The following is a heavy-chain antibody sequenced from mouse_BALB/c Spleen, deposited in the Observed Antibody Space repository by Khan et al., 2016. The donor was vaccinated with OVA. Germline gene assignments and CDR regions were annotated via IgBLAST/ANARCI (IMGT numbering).Heavy chain of an antibody. V-gene: IGHV1-7*01. CDR3: TRDGIDY. CDR2: INPTSGHT. CDR1: GYTFTTYW. Sequence: QVRLQQSGAELAKPGASVKMSCKTSGYTFTTYWMHWVKQRPGQGLEWIGYINPTSGHTDYNEKFKDKATLSADKSSSTAYMQLSSLTSEDSAVYYCTRDGIDYRGQGTTLTVSS. J-gene: IGHJ2*01. D-gene: IGHD2-3*01.